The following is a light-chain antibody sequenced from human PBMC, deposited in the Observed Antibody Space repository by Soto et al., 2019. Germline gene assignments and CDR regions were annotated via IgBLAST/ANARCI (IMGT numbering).Light chain of an antibody. CDR2: EVS. CDR1: SSDVGGYHY. V-gene: IGLV2-14*01. Sequence: QSVLTQPASVSGSPGQSITISCTGTSSDVGGYHYVSWYQQYPGKAPKLMIYEVSDRPSGVSNRFSGSKSGNTASLTISGLQAEDEADYYCSSYTSSRAYVLGIGTKVTVL. CDR3: SSYTSSRAYV. J-gene: IGLJ1*01.